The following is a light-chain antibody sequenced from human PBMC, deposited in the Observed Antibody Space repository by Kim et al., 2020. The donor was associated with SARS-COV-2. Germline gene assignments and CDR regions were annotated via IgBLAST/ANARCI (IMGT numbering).Light chain of an antibody. CDR3: QQANSFPLT. CDR2: AAS. J-gene: IGKJ4*01. CDR1: QGINSW. V-gene: IGKV1-12*01. Sequence: ASLGDRVTITCRASQGINSWLVWYQQKPGKAPKLLIYAASRLQSGVPSRFSGSGSGTDFTLTISSLQPEDFATYYCQQANSFPLTFGGGTKVDIK.